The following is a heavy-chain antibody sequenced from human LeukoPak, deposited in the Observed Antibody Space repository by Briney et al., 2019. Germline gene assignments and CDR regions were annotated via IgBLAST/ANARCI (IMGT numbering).Heavy chain of an antibody. CDR1: GFTLSSYW. D-gene: IGHD3-22*01. J-gene: IGHJ4*02. CDR3: ARDQYDSSGYYSDY. V-gene: IGHV3-7*01. Sequence: GGSLRLSCAASGFTLSSYWMSWVRQAPGKGLEWVANIKQDGSEKYYVDSVKGRFTISRDNAKNSLYLQMNSLRAEDTAVYYCARDQYDSSGYYSDYWGQGTLVTVSS. CDR2: IKQDGSEK.